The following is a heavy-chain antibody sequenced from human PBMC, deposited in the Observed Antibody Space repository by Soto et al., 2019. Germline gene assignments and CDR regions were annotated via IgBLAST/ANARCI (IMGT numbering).Heavy chain of an antibody. CDR2: VSHDGVNT. CDR1: GFTFSAST. V-gene: IGHV3-64*01. J-gene: IGHJ4*01. Sequence: PGGSLRLSCAGSGFTFSASTLHWVRQAPGKGLEYISAVSHDGVNTYYANSVKGRFTISRDNSKNTMYLQMGSLRAEDMAVYYCARYDYAEYIFTYWGRGTLVPVSS. D-gene: IGHD4-17*01. CDR3: ARYDYAEYIFTY.